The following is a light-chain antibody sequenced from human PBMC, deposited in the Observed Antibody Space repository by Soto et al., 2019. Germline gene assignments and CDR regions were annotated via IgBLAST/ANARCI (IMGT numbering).Light chain of an antibody. CDR2: DAS. V-gene: IGKV3-11*01. J-gene: IGKJ1*01. Sequence: EIVLTQSPATLSLSPGERATLSCRASQSVRNYLAWYQQKPGQAPRLLIYDASNRATGIPGRFSGSGSGTDFTLTISSLAPEDVAVYYCQQRSNWPWTFGQGTKVEIK. CDR1: QSVRNY. CDR3: QQRSNWPWT.